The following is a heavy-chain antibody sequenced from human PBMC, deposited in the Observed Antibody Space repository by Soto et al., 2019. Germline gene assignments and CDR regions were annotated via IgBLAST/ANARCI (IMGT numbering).Heavy chain of an antibody. CDR2: IYYSGST. V-gene: IGHV4-31*03. D-gene: IGHD5-12*01. J-gene: IGHJ4*02. Sequence: PSETLSLTCTVSGGSISSGGYYWSWIRQHPGKGLEWIGYIYYSGSTYYNPSLKSRVTISVDTSKNQFSLKLSSVTAADTAVYYCARDRDIVATSPFDYWGQGTLVTVSS. CDR3: ARDRDIVATSPFDY. CDR1: GGSISSGGYY.